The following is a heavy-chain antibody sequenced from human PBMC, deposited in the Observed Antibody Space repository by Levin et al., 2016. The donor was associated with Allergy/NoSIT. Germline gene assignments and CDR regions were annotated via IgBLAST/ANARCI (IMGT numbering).Heavy chain of an antibody. CDR3: AKDYFGSGNYYQGPQGSYGMDV. J-gene: IGHJ6*02. D-gene: IGHD3-10*01. CDR1: GFTFSSYA. CDR2: ITASGDST. Sequence: GESLKISCAASGFTFSSYAMSWVRQAPGKGLEWVSVITASGDSTYSAASVKGRFTISRDNSKNTLFLQMNSLRAEDTAVYYCAKDYFGSGNYYQGPQGSYGMDVWGQGTTVTVTS. V-gene: IGHV3-23*01.